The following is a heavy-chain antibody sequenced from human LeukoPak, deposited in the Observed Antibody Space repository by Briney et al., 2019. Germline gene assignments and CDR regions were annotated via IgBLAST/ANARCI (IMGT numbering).Heavy chain of an antibody. J-gene: IGHJ4*02. D-gene: IGHD1-26*01. CDR3: ARVKGWELPLPLDY. CDR2: ISAYNGNT. CDR1: GYTFTSYG. V-gene: IGHV1-18*01. Sequence: ASVKVSCKASGYTFTSYGISWVRQAPGQGLEWVGWISAYNGNTNYAQKLQGRVTMTTDISTSTAYMELRSLRSDDTAVYYCARVKGWELPLPLDYWGQGTLVTVSS.